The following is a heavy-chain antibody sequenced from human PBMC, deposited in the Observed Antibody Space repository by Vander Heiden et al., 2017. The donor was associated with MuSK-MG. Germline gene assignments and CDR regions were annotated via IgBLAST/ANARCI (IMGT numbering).Heavy chain of an antibody. D-gene: IGHD3-9*01. Sequence: QVQQVESGGGVVQPGRSLRPSCAASGFTFSSYGMHWVRPAPGKGLEWVAVISDDGSNKYYADSVKGRFTISRDKSKNTLYLQRNSRRAEDTAVYYCAKEGRYCDWLSTLRPYYYYYYMDVWGKGTTVTVSS. J-gene: IGHJ6*03. CDR3: AKEGRYCDWLSTLRPYYYYYYMDV. V-gene: IGHV3-30*18. CDR2: ISDDGSNK. CDR1: GFTFSSYG.